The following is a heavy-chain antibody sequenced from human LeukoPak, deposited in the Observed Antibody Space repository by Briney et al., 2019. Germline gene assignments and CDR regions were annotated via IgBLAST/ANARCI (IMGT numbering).Heavy chain of an antibody. CDR1: GYTFTSYD. D-gene: IGHD3-16*02. V-gene: IGHV1-8*01. J-gene: IGHJ6*02. CDR3: ARGHTDRYYYGMDV. CDR2: MNPNSGNT. Sequence: GASVKVSCKASGYTFTSYDINWVRQATGQGLEWMGWMNPNSGNTGYAQKFQGRVTMTRNTSISTAYMELSSLRSEDTAVYYCARGHTDRYYYGMDVWGQGTTVTVSS.